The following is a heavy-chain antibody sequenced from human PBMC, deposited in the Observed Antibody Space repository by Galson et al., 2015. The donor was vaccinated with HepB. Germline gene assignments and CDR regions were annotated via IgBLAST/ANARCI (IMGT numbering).Heavy chain of an antibody. CDR1: GIIFSSYT. CDR2: ISYEGSNK. CDR3: ASYGGLHTGGSYYYYYGMDV. Sequence: SLRLSCAASGIIFSSYTMHWVRQAPGKGLEWVALISYEGSNKYYADSVKGRFTISRDNSKNTLYLQMNSLRAEDTAVYYCASYGGLHTGGSYYYYYGMDVWGQGTTVTVSS. V-gene: IGHV3-30*04. J-gene: IGHJ6*02. D-gene: IGHD3-16*01.